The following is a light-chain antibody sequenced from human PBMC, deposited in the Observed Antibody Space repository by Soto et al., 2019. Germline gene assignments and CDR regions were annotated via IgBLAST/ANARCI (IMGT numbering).Light chain of an antibody. V-gene: IGKV3-15*01. Sequence: EIVMTQSPATLSVSPGERAILSCRASQSITSNLAWYQQKPGQAPRLLIYDASTRATGIPARFSGSGSGTEFTLTISSLQCEDFAVYYCQHYNNWSITFGQGTRLEIK. CDR2: DAS. J-gene: IGKJ5*01. CDR1: QSITSN. CDR3: QHYNNWSIT.